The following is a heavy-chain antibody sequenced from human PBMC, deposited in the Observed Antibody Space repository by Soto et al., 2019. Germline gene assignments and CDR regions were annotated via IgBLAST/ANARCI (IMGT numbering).Heavy chain of an antibody. Sequence: PGGSLRLSCAASGFTFSSYAMHWVRQAPGKGLEWVAVISYDGSNKYYADSVKGRFTISRDNSKNTLYLQMNSLRAEDTAVYYCARDAGDYYGSGSYSSYYYYGMDVWGQGTTVTVSS. V-gene: IGHV3-30-3*01. CDR1: GFTFSSYA. D-gene: IGHD3-10*01. CDR2: ISYDGSNK. CDR3: ARDAGDYYGSGSYSSYYYYGMDV. J-gene: IGHJ6*02.